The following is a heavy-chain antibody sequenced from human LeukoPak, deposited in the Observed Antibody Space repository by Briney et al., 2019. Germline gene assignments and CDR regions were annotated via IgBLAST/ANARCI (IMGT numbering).Heavy chain of an antibody. CDR2: ISDSGGTT. Sequence: PGGSLRLSCAASGFTFRNYSMNWVRQAPGKGLRWVSGISDSGGTTDYADSVKGRFAISRDNSNNTLYLQMNSLRAEDTAVYYCAKARSGSSSSCYNYWGQGTLVTVSS. CDR3: AKARSGSSSSCYNY. D-gene: IGHD2-2*02. CDR1: GFTFRNYS. J-gene: IGHJ4*02. V-gene: IGHV3-23*01.